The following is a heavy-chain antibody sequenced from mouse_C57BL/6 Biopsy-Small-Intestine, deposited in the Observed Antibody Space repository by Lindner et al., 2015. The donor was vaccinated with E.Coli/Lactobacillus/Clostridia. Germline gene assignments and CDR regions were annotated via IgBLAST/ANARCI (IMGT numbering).Heavy chain of an antibody. CDR3: AREVFAY. CDR1: GYSFTGYN. CDR2: ISPYFGNT. J-gene: IGHJ3*01. Sequence: VQLQESGAELVKPGASVRISCKASGYSFTGYNMNWVKQSHGKSLEWIGNISPYFGNTNYNQKFEGKATLTVDKSSSTAYLQLNGLTSEDSAVYYCAREVFAYWGQGTLVTVSA. V-gene: IGHV1-39*01.